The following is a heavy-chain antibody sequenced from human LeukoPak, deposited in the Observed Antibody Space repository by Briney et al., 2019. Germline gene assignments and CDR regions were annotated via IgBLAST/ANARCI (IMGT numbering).Heavy chain of an antibody. CDR2: ISGSGGST. CDR3: AKGYCSGGSCYPVDY. D-gene: IGHD2-15*01. CDR1: GFTFSSYA. Sequence: GGSLRLSCAASGFTFSSYATSWVRQAPGKGLEWVSAISGSGGSTYYADSVKGRFTISRDNSKNTLYLQMNSLRAEDTAGYYCAKGYCSGGSCYPVDYWGQGTLVTVSS. J-gene: IGHJ4*02. V-gene: IGHV3-23*01.